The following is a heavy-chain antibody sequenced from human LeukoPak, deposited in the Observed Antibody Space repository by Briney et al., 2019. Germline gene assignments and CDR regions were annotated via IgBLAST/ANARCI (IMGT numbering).Heavy chain of an antibody. J-gene: IGHJ4*02. CDR1: GFTFSSYA. CDR2: ISGSGGST. D-gene: IGHD2-2*02. CDR3: AKGDCSSTNCYSGY. Sequence: GGSLRLSCAASGFTFSSYAMSWVRQAPGKGLEWVSAISGSGGSTYYADSVKGRFTISRDNSKNTLYLQMNSLRAEDTAVYYCAKGDCSSTNCYSGYWGQGTLVTVSS. V-gene: IGHV3-23*01.